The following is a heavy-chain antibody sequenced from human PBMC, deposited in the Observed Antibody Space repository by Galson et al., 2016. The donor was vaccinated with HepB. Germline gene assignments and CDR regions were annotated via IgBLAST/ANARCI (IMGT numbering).Heavy chain of an antibody. CDR2: IDDASAHP. CDR1: RFSFSDYY. V-gene: IGHV3-11*06. J-gene: IGHJ4*02. D-gene: IGHD6-13*01. Sequence: SLRLSCAASRFSFSDYYMNWVRQAPGMRLEWISHIDDASAHPAYADSVKGRFTISRDNAKNSLFLQMKSLTIDDTAVYYWARGGISAAGAIDYWGQGTLVTVSS. CDR3: ARGGISAAGAIDY.